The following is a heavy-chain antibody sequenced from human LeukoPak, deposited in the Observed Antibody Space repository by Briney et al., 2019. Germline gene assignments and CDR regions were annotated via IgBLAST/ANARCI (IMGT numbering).Heavy chain of an antibody. CDR3: ARTGTAMVSAFDI. V-gene: IGHV3-74*01. CDR1: GYTFSRHW. J-gene: IGHJ3*02. D-gene: IGHD5-18*01. Sequence: GGSLRLSCAASGYTFSRHWMHWVRQAPGKGLVWVSRINSDGSSTNYADSVKGRFTISRDNAKNTLYLQMNSLRAEDTAVYYCARTGTAMVSAFDIWGQGTMVTVSS. CDR2: INSDGSST.